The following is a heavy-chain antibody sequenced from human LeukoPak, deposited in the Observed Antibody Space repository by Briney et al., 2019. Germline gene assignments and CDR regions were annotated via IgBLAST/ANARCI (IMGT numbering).Heavy chain of an antibody. V-gene: IGHV1-46*01. J-gene: IGHJ4*02. CDR1: GYTFTSYY. Sequence: ASVKVSCKASGYTFTSYYMHWVRQAPGQGLEWMGIINPSGGSTSYAQKFQGRVTMTRDMSTSTVYMELSSLRPEDTAVYYCARDLRGYYVDYWGQGTLVTVSS. CDR2: INPSGGST. CDR3: ARDLRGYYVDY. D-gene: IGHD3-9*01.